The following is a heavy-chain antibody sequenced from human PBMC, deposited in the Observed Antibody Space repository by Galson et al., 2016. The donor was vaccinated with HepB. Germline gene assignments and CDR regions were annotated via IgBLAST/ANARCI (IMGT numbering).Heavy chain of an antibody. Sequence: SVKVSCKASGYTFTGHYMHWVRQAPGQGLEWLGWIRVYNERTDYAHKFQGRVTMTTDTSTNAAYMDLRSLRSDDTAVYYCARSDGEIWGQGTLVTVSS. CDR2: IRVYNERT. CDR3: ARSDGEI. CDR1: GYTFTGHY. J-gene: IGHJ3*02. D-gene: IGHD5-24*01. V-gene: IGHV1-18*04.